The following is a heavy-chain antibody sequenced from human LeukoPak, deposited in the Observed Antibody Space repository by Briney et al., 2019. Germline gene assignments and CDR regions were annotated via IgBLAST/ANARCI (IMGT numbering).Heavy chain of an antibody. Sequence: SQTLSLICTVSGGSISSGDYYWSWIRQPPGKGLEWIGYIYHSGDTYYNPSLKSRLTISVDTPRNQFSLKLRSVTAADTAVYYCARGGTRITIVGVVINDFDYWGRGTLVTVSS. D-gene: IGHD3-3*01. CDR3: ARGGTRITIVGVVINDFDY. CDR1: GGSISSGDYY. V-gene: IGHV4-30-4*08. CDR2: IYHSGDT. J-gene: IGHJ4*02.